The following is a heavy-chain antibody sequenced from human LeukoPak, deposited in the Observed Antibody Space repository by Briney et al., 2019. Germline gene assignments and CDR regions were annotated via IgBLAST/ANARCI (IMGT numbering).Heavy chain of an antibody. Sequence: SETLSLTCTVSGGSVSSGSYYWSWIRQPPGKGLEWIGYIHDSGSTNYNPSLKSRVTISVDTSKNQFSLKVSSVTAADTAVYYCARERYRSSEGFRWYFDLWGRGTLVTVSS. D-gene: IGHD6-13*01. CDR3: ARERYRSSEGFRWYFDL. CDR2: IHDSGST. V-gene: IGHV4-61*01. CDR1: GGSVSSGSYY. J-gene: IGHJ2*01.